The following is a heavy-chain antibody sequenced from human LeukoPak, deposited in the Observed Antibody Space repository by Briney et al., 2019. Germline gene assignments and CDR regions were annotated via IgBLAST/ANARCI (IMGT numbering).Heavy chain of an antibody. D-gene: IGHD1/OR15-1a*01. CDR3: ARSVAWNKVWFDP. CDR1: GGSFSGYY. J-gene: IGHJ5*02. V-gene: IGHV4-34*01. CDR2: INHSGST. Sequence: SETPSLTCAVYGGSFSGYYWSWIRQPPGKGLEWFGEINHSGSTNYNPSLKSRVTISVDTSKNQFSLKLSSVTAADTAVYYCARSVAWNKVWFDPWGQGTLVTVSS.